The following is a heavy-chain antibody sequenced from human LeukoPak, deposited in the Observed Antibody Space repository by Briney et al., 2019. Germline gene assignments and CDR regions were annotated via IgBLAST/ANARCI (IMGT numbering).Heavy chain of an antibody. CDR2: ISGSGGST. J-gene: IGHJ4*02. CDR1: GFTFSSYA. V-gene: IGHV3-23*01. Sequence: GGSLRLSCAASGFTFSSYAMSWVRQAPGKGLEWVSAISGSGGSTYYADSVKGRFTISRDNSKNTLYLQMNSLRAEDTAVYYCAGYCNSTSWYSCGINIRKTFEYWGQGTLVNVSS. CDR3: AGYCNSTSWYSCGINIRKTFEY. D-gene: IGHD2-2*01.